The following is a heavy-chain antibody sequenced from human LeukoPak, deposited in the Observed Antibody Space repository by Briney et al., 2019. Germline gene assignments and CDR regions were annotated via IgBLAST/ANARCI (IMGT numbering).Heavy chain of an antibody. CDR1: GGSISSSSYY. J-gene: IGHJ4*02. CDR3: AREVQGGGSSWSYDY. D-gene: IGHD6-13*01. CDR2: IYYSGST. Sequence: PSETLSLTCTVSGGSISSSSYYWGWIRQPPGKGLEWIGSIYYSGSTYYNPSLKSRVTISVDTSKNQFSLRLSSVTAADTAVYYCAREVQGGGSSWSYDYWGQGTLVTVSS. V-gene: IGHV4-39*07.